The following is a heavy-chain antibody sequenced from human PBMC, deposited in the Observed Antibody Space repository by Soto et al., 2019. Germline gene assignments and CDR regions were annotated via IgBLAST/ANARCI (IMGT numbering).Heavy chain of an antibody. Sequence: SETLSLTCTVSGGSISSGDYYWSWIRQPPGKGLEWIGYIYYSGSTYYNPSLKSRVTISVDTSKNQFSLKLSSVTAAETAVYYCAREGYCSGGSCYWNFDHWGQGTLVTVSS. D-gene: IGHD2-15*01. J-gene: IGHJ4*02. CDR2: IYYSGST. CDR3: AREGYCSGGSCYWNFDH. CDR1: GGSISSGDYY. V-gene: IGHV4-30-4*01.